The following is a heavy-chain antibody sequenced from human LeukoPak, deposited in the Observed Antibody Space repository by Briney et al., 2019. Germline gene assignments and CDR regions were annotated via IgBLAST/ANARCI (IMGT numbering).Heavy chain of an antibody. CDR3: ARGEEPNYDFWSGYYLGAFDI. Sequence: PGGSLRLSCAASGFTFSSYSMNWVRQAPGKGLEWVSSISRSSSYIYYADSVKGRFTISRDNAKNSLCLQMNSLRAEDTAVYYCARGEEPNYDFWSGYYLGAFDIWGQGTMVTVSS. CDR1: GFTFSSYS. J-gene: IGHJ3*02. V-gene: IGHV3-21*01. CDR2: ISRSSSYI. D-gene: IGHD3-3*01.